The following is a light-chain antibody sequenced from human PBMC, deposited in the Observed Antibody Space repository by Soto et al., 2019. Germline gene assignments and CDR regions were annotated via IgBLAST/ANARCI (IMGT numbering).Light chain of an antibody. V-gene: IGKV1-6*01. CDR1: QGIRND. J-gene: IGKJ1*01. Sequence: AIQVNPSLSSVSSYVRDSVTITYRASQGIRNDLGWYQQKPGKAPKLLIYAASSLQSGVPSRFSGSGSGTDFTLTISSLQPEDFATYYCLQDYNYPRTFGQGTKVDIK. CDR3: LQDYNYPRT. CDR2: AAS.